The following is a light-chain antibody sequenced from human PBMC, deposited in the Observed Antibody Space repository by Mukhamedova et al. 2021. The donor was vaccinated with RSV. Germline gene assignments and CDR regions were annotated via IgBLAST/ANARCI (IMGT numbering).Light chain of an antibody. CDR1: QSVLYSSNNKNY. V-gene: IGKV4-1*01. J-gene: IGKJ3*01. CDR3: QQYYSTPFT. CDR2: WAS. Sequence: QSVLYSSNNKNYLAWYQQKPGQPPKLLIYWASTRESGVPDRFSGRGSGTDFTLTISSLQAEDVAVYYCQQYYSTPFTFGPGTKVD.